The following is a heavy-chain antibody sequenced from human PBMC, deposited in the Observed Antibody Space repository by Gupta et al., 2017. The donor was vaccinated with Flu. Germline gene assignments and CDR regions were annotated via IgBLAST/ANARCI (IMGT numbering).Heavy chain of an antibody. V-gene: IGHV1-8*01. J-gene: IGHJ3*02. CDR2: MNPNSGNT. Sequence: QVQLVQSGAEVKKPEASVKVSCKASVYTFTSHYIHCVRQATGQGLGCLGWMNPNSGNTGYAGKFQGRVAMTRNTAISSAYMELSSLTSEDTAVYYCARRTYYDFWSGQIDAFDISGLCTKVTVSS. CDR1: VYTFTSHY. D-gene: IGHD3-3*01. CDR3: ARRTYYDFWSGQIDAFDI.